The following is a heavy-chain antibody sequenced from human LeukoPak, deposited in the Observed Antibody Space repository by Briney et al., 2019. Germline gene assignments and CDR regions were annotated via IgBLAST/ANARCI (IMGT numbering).Heavy chain of an antibody. D-gene: IGHD6-13*01. CDR3: ARDSRGIAAAGG. J-gene: IGHJ4*02. CDR2: IYYSGDT. V-gene: IGHV4-39*07. CDR1: GGFISRSSYY. Sequence: PSETLSLTCTVSGGFISRSSYYRGWIRQPPGKGLEWIGSIYYSGDTYYNPSLKSRVTISVDTSKNQFSLKLSSVTAADTAMYYCARDSRGIAAAGGWGQGTLVTVSS.